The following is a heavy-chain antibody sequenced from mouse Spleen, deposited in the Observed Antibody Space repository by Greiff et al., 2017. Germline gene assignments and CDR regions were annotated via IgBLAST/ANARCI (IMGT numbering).Heavy chain of an antibody. CDR2: ISSGGSYT. CDR1: GFTFSSYA. Sequence: DVKLVESGGGLVKPGGSLKLSCAASGFTFSSYAMSWVRQTPEKRLEWVATISSGGSYTYYPDSVKGRFTISRDNAKNTLYLQMSSLRSEDTAMYYCARSNGNYGNYYAMDYWGQGTSVTVSS. CDR3: ARSNGNYGNYYAMDY. J-gene: IGHJ4*01. D-gene: IGHD2-1*01. V-gene: IGHV5-9-1*01.